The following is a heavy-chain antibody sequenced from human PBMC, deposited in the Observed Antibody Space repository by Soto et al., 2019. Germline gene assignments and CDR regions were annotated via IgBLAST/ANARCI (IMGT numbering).Heavy chain of an antibody. D-gene: IGHD6-19*01. CDR3: ARASSGGAFDI. Sequence: PGGSLRLSCAASGFTFSSYAMHWVRQAPGKGLEWVAVISYDGSNEYYADSVKGRFTISRDNSKNTLYLQMNSLRAEDTAVYYCARASSGGAFDIWGQGTMVTVSS. CDR1: GFTFSSYA. CDR2: ISYDGSNE. J-gene: IGHJ3*02. V-gene: IGHV3-30-3*01.